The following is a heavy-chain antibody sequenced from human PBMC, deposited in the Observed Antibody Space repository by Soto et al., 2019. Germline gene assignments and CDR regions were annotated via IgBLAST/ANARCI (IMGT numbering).Heavy chain of an antibody. V-gene: IGHV4-59*01. J-gene: IGHJ4*02. CDR3: ARVLAQKTGYFDY. CDR1: GGSISSYY. Sequence: NPSETLSLTCTVSGGSISSYYWSWIRQPPGKGLEWIVYIYYSGSTNYNPSLKSRVTISVDTSKNQFSLKLSSVTAADTAVYYCARVLAQKTGYFDYWGQGTLVTVSS. CDR2: IYYSGST.